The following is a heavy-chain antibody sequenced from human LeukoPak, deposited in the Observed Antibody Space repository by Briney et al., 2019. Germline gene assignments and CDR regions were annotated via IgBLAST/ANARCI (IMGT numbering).Heavy chain of an antibody. CDR3: ARDPRSLNYDFWSGYYGSCFFDY. V-gene: IGHV1-69*05. D-gene: IGHD3-3*01. CDR2: IIPIFGTA. Sequence: ASVKVSCKASGGTFSSYAISWVRQAPGQGLEWMGRIIPIFGTANYAQKFQGRVTITTDESTSTAYMELSSLRSEDTAVYYCARDPRSLNYDFWSGYYGSCFFDYWGQGTLVTVSS. J-gene: IGHJ4*02. CDR1: GGTFSSYA.